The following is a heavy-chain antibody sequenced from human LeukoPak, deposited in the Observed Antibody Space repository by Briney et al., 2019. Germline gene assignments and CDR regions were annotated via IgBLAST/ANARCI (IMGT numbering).Heavy chain of an antibody. CDR3: ARRAGAYSHPYDY. CDR1: GFTLSSYW. CDR2: IYSDNT. V-gene: IGHV3-53*01. D-gene: IGHD4/OR15-4a*01. J-gene: IGHJ4*02. Sequence: GGSLRLSCAASGFTLSSYWMSWVRQAPGKGLEWVSFIYSDNTHYSDSVKGRFTISRDNSKNTLYLQMNSLRAEDTAVYYCARRAGAYSHPYDYWGQGTLVTVSS.